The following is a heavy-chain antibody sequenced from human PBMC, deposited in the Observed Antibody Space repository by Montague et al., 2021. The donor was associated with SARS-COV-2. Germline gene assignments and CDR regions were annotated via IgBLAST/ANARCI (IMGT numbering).Heavy chain of an antibody. CDR2: IYWDDDK. D-gene: IGHD6-13*01. J-gene: IGHJ4*02. Sequence: PALVKPTKTLTLTCTFSGFSLSTSGVGVGWIRQPPGKALEWLALIYWDDDKRYSPSLKSRLTITKDTPKNQVVLTMTNMDPVDTATYYGAHRDSGRIAAAGFDYGGQGTLVTVSS. V-gene: IGHV2-5*02. CDR1: GFSLSTSGVG. CDR3: AHRDSGRIAAAGFDY.